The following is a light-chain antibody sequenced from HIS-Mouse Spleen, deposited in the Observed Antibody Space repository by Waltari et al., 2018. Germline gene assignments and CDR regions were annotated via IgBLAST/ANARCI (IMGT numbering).Light chain of an antibody. V-gene: IGKV1-12*02. CDR3: QQANSFPSFTLFT. Sequence: DTQMTQSPSSVSASVGDRGTITCRASQGIKSWLAWYQQKPGKAPKLLIYAASSLQSGVPSRFSGSGSGTDFTLTISSLQPEDFATYYCQQANSFPSFTLFTFGPGTKVDIK. CDR2: AAS. J-gene: IGKJ3*01. CDR1: QGIKSW.